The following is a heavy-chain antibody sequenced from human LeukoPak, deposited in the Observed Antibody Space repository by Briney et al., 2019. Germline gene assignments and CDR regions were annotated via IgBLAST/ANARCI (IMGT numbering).Heavy chain of an antibody. J-gene: IGHJ4*02. CDR2: INPNSGGT. Sequence: APVKVSCKASGYTFTSYGISWVRQAPGQGLEWMGWINPNSGGTNYAQKFQGRVTMTRDTSITTAYMELSRLRSDDTAVYYCARRYFVSGSYYTDYWGQGTLVTVSS. CDR1: GYTFTSYG. D-gene: IGHD3-10*01. V-gene: IGHV1-2*02. CDR3: ARRYFVSGSYYTDY.